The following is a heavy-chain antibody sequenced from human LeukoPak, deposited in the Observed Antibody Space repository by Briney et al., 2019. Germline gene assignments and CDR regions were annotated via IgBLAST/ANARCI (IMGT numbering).Heavy chain of an antibody. V-gene: IGHV4-59*01. CDR3: ARDGRATMVRGVIDSTPPNWFDP. Sequence: SETLSLTCTVSGGSISSYYWSWIRQPPGKGLEWIGYIYYSGSTNYNPSLKSRVTISVDTSKNQFSLKLSSVTAADTAVYYCARDGRATMVRGVIDSTPPNWFDPWGQGTLVTVSS. J-gene: IGHJ5*02. CDR1: GGSISSYY. CDR2: IYYSGST. D-gene: IGHD3-10*01.